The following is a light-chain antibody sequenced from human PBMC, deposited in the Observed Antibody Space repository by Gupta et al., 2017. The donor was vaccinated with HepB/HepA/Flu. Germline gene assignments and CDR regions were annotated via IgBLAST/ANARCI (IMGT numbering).Light chain of an antibody. CDR3: LQHEKFPLYA. V-gene: IGKV5-2*01. CDR1: QVLEDY. J-gene: IGKJ2*01. CDR2: ETT. Sequence: ETTLTQSPAFMSTTPGEKANIPCKGSQVLEDYVIRFRQKPGQTSIFIIQETTTLVPGVPPRFSGSGYGTDFTLTVNNVESDDTEYYFCLQHEKFPLYAFGQGTKLEI.